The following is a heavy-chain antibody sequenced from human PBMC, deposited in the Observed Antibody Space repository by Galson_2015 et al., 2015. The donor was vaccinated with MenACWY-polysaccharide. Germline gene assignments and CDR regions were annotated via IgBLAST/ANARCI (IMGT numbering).Heavy chain of an antibody. CDR1: GGSIISSNW. Sequence: ETLSLTCAVSGGSIISSNWWSWVRQPPGKGLEWVSGVSSGGSSTYYADSVTGRFTISRDNSKNTLFLQMNSLRAEDTAVYYCAKDTGMIVLREVLDSWGQGTLVTVSS. CDR2: VSSGGSST. V-gene: IGHV3-23*01. CDR3: AKDTGMIVLREVLDS. D-gene: IGHD2-8*01. J-gene: IGHJ5*01.